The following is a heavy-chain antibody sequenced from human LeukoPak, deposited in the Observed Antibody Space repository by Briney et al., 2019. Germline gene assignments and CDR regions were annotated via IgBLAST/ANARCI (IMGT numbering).Heavy chain of an antibody. V-gene: IGHV4-34*01. J-gene: IGHJ4*02. CDR1: GGSFSGYY. Sequence: SETLSLTCAVYGGSFSGYYWSWIRQPPVKGLEWIGEINHSRSTNYNPFLKSRVTISVDTSKNQFSLKLSSVTAADTAVYYCARARTIRGYCSGGSCSTFDYWGQGTLVTVSS. CDR3: ARARTIRGYCSGGSCSTFDY. D-gene: IGHD2-15*01. CDR2: INHSRST.